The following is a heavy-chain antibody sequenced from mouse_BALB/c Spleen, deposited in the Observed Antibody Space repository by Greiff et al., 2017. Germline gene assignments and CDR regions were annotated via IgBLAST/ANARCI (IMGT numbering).Heavy chain of an antibody. D-gene: IGHD1-1*02. CDR2: ISSGGSYT. CDR3: ARLYGPYAMDY. CDR1: GFTFSSYG. V-gene: IGHV5-6*01. J-gene: IGHJ4*01. Sequence: VQLKQSGGDLVKPGGSLKLSCAASGFTFSSYGMSWVRQTPDKRLEWVATISSGGSYTYYPDSVKGRFTISRDNAKNTLYLQMSSLKSEDTAMYYCARLYGPYAMDYWGQGTSVTVSS.